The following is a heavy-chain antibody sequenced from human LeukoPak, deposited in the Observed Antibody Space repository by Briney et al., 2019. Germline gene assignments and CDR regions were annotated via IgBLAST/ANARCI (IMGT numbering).Heavy chain of an antibody. Sequence: PGGSLRLTCTTSQFTFRNYEVNWVRQAPGKGLEWISFTGSSTIQYADSVTGRFTISRDNAKNSLYLQMNSLRDEDTAVYYCASSKWFYFDSWGQGTLVTVSS. V-gene: IGHV3-48*03. J-gene: IGHJ4*02. CDR1: QFTFRNYE. CDR3: ASSKWFYFDS. D-gene: IGHD3-22*01. CDR2: TGSSTI.